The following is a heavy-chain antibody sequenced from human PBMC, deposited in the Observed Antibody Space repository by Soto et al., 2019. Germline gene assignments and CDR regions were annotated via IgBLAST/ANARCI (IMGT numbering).Heavy chain of an antibody. Sequence: KSGPTLVNPTQTLTLTCTFSGFSLSTSGVGVGWIRQPPGKALEWLALIYWNDDKRYSPSLKSRLTITKDTSKNQMVLTMTNMDPVYTATYYCAHRPVMYSISWWDVRPRNCYLDYWRQGTLVAVSS. CDR1: GFSLSTSGVG. CDR2: IYWNDDK. CDR3: AHRPVMYSISWWDVRPRNCYLDY. D-gene: IGHD6-13*01. V-gene: IGHV2-5*01. J-gene: IGHJ4*02.